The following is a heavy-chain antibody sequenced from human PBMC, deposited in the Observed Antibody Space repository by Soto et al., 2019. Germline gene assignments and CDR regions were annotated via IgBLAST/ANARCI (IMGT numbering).Heavy chain of an antibody. CDR1: GGSFSGYY. J-gene: IGHJ6*03. D-gene: IGHD5-12*01. Sequence: SETLSLTCAVYGGSFSGYYWSWIRQPPGKGLEWIGEINHSGSTNYNPSLKSRVTISVDTSKNQFSLKLSSVTAADTAVYYCARGISGHYYYSYYYIDVWGKGTTVTVSS. V-gene: IGHV4-34*01. CDR3: ARGISGHYYYSYYYIDV. CDR2: INHSGST.